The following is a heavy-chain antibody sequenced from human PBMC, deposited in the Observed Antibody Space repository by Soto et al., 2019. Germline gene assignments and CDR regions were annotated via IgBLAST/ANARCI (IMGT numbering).Heavy chain of an antibody. V-gene: IGHV3-30*18. J-gene: IGHJ6*02. CDR2: ISYDGSKK. D-gene: IGHD6-13*01. CDR1: GFTFSSYG. Sequence: QVQLVESGGGVVQPGRSLRLSCAASGFTFSSYGMHWVRQAPGKGLEWVAVISYDGSKKYYADSVKGRFTISRDNSKNTVYLQMNSLRAEDTAVYYCAKTGAAAGTLKGGYYYYGMDVWGQGTTVTVSS. CDR3: AKTGAAAGTLKGGYYYYGMDV.